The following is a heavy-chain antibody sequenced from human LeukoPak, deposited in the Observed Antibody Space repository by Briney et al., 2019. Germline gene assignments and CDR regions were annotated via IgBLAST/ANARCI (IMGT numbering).Heavy chain of an antibody. D-gene: IGHD5-12*01. CDR2: IHYSGST. Sequence: SETLSLTCTVSGGSISSYHWSWLRQPPGKGLEWIGYIHYSGSTNYNPSLKTRVTISVDTSKNQFSLKLSSVTAADTAVYYCARRQLRWLPGAFDVWGQGTMVSVSS. CDR3: ARRQLRWLPGAFDV. J-gene: IGHJ3*01. CDR1: GGSISSYH. V-gene: IGHV4-59*01.